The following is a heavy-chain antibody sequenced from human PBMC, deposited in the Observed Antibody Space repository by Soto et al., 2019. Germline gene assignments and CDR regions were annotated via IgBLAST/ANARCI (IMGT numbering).Heavy chain of an antibody. J-gene: IGHJ5*02. CDR3: ARDMYSSDYFVKWFEP. Sequence: QVRLVESGGGVVQPGRSLRLSCTASGFSFSSYAMYWFRQPPGKGLEWVAVISHDGINKHYADSVKGRVTVSRDNSNHSLDLQMNSLRGEETVMYYCARDMYSSDYFVKWFEPWGQGTLGSVSS. CDR2: ISHDGINK. CDR1: GFSFSSYA. V-gene: IGHV3-30-3*01. D-gene: IGHD6-19*01.